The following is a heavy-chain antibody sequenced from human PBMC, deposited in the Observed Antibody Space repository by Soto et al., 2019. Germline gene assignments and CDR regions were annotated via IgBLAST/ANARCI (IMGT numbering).Heavy chain of an antibody. J-gene: IGHJ4*02. D-gene: IGHD1-26*01. Sequence: KPSETLSLTCAVYGGSLSGYYWSWIRQPPGKALEWIGEINHSGNTNYNPSLKTRVTISVDTSKNQLFLNLSSATAADTAMYYCARHHVRGRTIAGAAEFWGQGTLVTVSS. CDR3: ARHHVRGRTIAGAAEF. CDR1: GGSLSGYY. CDR2: INHSGNT. V-gene: IGHV4-34*01.